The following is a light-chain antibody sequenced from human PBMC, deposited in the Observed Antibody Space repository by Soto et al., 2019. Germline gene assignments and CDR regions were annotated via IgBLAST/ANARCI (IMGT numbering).Light chain of an antibody. CDR2: DAS. CDR1: QSISSW. CDR3: QQYNSYPRT. J-gene: IGKJ1*01. V-gene: IGKV1-5*01. Sequence: DIQMTQSPSTLFASVGDRVTITCRASQSISSWLAWYQQKPGKAPKLLIYDASSLESGVPSRFSGSGSGTEFTLTISSLQPDDFATYYCQQYNSYPRTFGQGTMVEIK.